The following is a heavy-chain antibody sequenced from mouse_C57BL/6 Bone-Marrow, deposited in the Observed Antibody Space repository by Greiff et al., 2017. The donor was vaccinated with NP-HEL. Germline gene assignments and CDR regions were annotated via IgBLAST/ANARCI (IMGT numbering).Heavy chain of an antibody. CDR2: INPSTGGT. Sequence: VHVKQSGPELVKPGASVKISCKASGYSFTGYYMNWVKQSPEKSLEWIGEINPSTGGTTYNQKFKAKATLTVDKSSSTAYMQLKSLTSEDSAVYYCARTSNLAWFAYWGQGTLVTVSA. CDR1: GYSFTGYY. V-gene: IGHV1-42*01. J-gene: IGHJ3*01. CDR3: ARTSNLAWFAY. D-gene: IGHD2-5*01.